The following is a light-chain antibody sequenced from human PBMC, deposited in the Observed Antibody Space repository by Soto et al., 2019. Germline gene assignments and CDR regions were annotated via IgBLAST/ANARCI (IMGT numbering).Light chain of an antibody. Sequence: QSVLTQPASVSGPPGQSITISCTGTNSDVGDYNYVSWYQHHPGKAPKLIIYEVTNRPSGVSNRFSGSKSGNTASLTISGLQAEDEADYYCSSYTTITTLDVFGTGTKVTVL. CDR3: SSYTTITTLDV. CDR2: EVT. V-gene: IGLV2-14*01. CDR1: NSDVGDYNY. J-gene: IGLJ1*01.